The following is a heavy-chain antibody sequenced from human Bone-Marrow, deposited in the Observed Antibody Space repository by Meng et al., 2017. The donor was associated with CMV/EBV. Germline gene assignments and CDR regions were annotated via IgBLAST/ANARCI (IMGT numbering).Heavy chain of an antibody. Sequence: GSLRLSCAVYGGSFSGYYWGWIRQPPGKGLEWIGSIYYSGSTYYNPSLKSRVTISVDTSKNQFSLKLSSVTAADTAVYYCARDIVWLRGLDYWGQGTLVTVSS. CDR1: GGSFSGYY. CDR2: IYYSGST. D-gene: IGHD5-12*01. V-gene: IGHV4-34*01. CDR3: ARDIVWLRGLDY. J-gene: IGHJ4*02.